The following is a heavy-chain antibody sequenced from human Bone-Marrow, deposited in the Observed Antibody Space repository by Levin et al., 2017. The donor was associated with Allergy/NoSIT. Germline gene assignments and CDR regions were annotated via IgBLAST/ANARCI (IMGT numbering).Heavy chain of an antibody. J-gene: IGHJ2*01. D-gene: IGHD3-22*01. V-gene: IGHV1-24*01. CDR2: FNPEEGQR. CDR1: GYTLTELS. Sequence: PAASVKVSCKVSGYTLTELSIHWVRQAPGKGLEWMGSFNPEEGQRIYAQEFQGRVTMTEDAFTDTAYMEVTSLRSEDTAVYYCATTYPTYYDSSVYPTWGRGTLVTVSS. CDR3: ATTYPTYYDSSVYPT.